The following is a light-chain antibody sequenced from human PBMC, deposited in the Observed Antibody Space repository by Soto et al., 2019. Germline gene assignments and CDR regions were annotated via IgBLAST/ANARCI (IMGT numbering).Light chain of an antibody. Sequence: DIQMTQSPSTLSASVGDRVTITCRASQSISSWLAWYQQKPGKVPMLLIYKEARLESGVTSRFSGSGSGTEFTLTISSLQPDDFAKYYCQQYNSYSSTFGQGTRLEIK. V-gene: IGKV1-5*03. CDR1: QSISSW. CDR2: KEA. CDR3: QQYNSYSST. J-gene: IGKJ5*01.